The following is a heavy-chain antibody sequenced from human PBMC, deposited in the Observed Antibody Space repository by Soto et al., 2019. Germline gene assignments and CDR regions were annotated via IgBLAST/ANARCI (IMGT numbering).Heavy chain of an antibody. CDR1: GGTFSSYA. CDR2: IIPIFGTA. Sequence: SVKVSCKASGGTFSSYAISWVRQAPGQGLEWMGGIIPIFGTANYAQKFQGRVTITADESTSTAYMELSSLRSEDTAVYYCAAWGLGYCSGGSCPPRYDWFDPWGQGTLVTVSS. D-gene: IGHD2-15*01. CDR3: AAWGLGYCSGGSCPPRYDWFDP. V-gene: IGHV1-69*13. J-gene: IGHJ5*02.